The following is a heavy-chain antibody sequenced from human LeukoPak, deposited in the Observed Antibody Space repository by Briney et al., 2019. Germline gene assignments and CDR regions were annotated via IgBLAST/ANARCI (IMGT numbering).Heavy chain of an antibody. V-gene: IGHV4-39*01. CDR1: GGSISSSSYY. CDR3: ARQGIAANDFDY. D-gene: IGHD6-25*01. CDR2: IYYSGST. J-gene: IGHJ4*02. Sequence: PSETLSLTCTVSGGSISSSSYYWGWIRQPPGKGLEWIGSIYYSGSTYYNPSLKSRVTISVDTSKNRFSLKLSSVTAADTAVYYCARQGIAANDFDYWGQGTLVTVSS.